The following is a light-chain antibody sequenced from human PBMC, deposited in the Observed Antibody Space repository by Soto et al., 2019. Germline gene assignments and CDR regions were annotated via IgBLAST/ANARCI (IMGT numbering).Light chain of an antibody. CDR3: QQSHSSPYT. V-gene: IGKV1-5*03. CDR2: KAS. CDR1: QTIFGW. J-gene: IGKJ2*01. Sequence: DIQMTQSPATLSASVGDTVIITCRASQTIFGWLAWYQQKPGPAPNLLIYKASSLQRGVPSRFSGSGSGTEFTLTISSLQPDDFATYYCQQSHSSPYTFGKGTTLEMK.